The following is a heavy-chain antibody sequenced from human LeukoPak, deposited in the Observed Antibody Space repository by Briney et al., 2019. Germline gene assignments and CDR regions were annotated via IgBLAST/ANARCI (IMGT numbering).Heavy chain of an antibody. Sequence: GGSLRLSCAASGFNFSSYAMSWVRQAPGKGLEWVSSISGSGGNTYYADSVKGRFTISRDNSKNTLYMQMNSLRAEDTAVYYCAKLVTHFDYWGQGTLVTVSS. D-gene: IGHD4-23*01. J-gene: IGHJ4*02. CDR2: ISGSGGNT. CDR1: GFNFSSYA. V-gene: IGHV3-23*01. CDR3: AKLVTHFDY.